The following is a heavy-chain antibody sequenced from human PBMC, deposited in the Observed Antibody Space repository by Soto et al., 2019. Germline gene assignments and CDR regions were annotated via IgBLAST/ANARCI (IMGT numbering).Heavy chain of an antibody. CDR3: AKGMISTTVTTGYYYYYYGMDV. J-gene: IGHJ6*02. D-gene: IGHD4-4*01. CDR1: GFTFSSYG. Sequence: GGSLRLSCAASGFTFSSYGMHWVRQAPGKGLEWVAVISYDGSNKYYADSVKGRFTISRDNSKNTLYLQMNSLRAEDTAVYYCAKGMISTTVTTGYYYYYYGMDVWGQGTTVTVSS. V-gene: IGHV3-30*18. CDR2: ISYDGSNK.